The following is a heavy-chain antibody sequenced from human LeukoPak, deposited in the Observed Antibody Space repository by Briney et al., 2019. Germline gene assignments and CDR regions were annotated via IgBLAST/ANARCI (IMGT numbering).Heavy chain of an antibody. V-gene: IGHV3-21*01. D-gene: IGHD4-17*01. CDR3: ARPYGDYLYYFDY. CDR2: ISSSSSYI. CDR1: GFTFSSYS. Sequence: GGSLRLSCAASGFTFSSYSMNWVRQAPGEGLEWVSSISSSSSYIYYADSVKGRFTISRDNAKNSLYLQTNSLRAEDTAVYYCARPYGDYLYYFDYWGQGTLVTVSS. J-gene: IGHJ4*02.